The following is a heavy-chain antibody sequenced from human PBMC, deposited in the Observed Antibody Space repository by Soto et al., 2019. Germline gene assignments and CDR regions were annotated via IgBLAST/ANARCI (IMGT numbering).Heavy chain of an antibody. CDR2: IWYDGSNK. Sequence: QLQLVESGGGVVQPGRSLRLSCAASGFTFSSYGMHWVRQAPGKGLEWVAVIWYDGSNKYYADSVKGRFTISRDNSNNTLYLQMNSLRAEDTAVYYCARAARGGNYFDYFGQGTLVTVSS. V-gene: IGHV3-33*01. CDR1: GFTFSSYG. D-gene: IGHD2-15*01. CDR3: ARAARGGNYFDY. J-gene: IGHJ4*02.